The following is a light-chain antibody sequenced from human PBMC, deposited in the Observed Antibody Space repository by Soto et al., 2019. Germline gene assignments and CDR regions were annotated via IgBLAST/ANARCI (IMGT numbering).Light chain of an antibody. CDR1: HSVSSN. V-gene: IGKV3-15*01. Sequence: TQSPGTLSLSPGERDTLSCRASHSVSSNVAWYQQRPGQAPRLLIYGASTRATGIPARFSGSGSGTEFTLTISSLQSEDFAVYYCQQYNNWWTFGQGTKVDIK. J-gene: IGKJ1*01. CDR2: GAS. CDR3: QQYNNWWT.